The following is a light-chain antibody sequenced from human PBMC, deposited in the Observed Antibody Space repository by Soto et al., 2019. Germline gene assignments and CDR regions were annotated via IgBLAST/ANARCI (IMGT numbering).Light chain of an antibody. CDR2: EGS. CDR3: SSYTIRTTWV. V-gene: IGLV2-14*01. J-gene: IGLJ2*01. Sequence: QSALTQPASVSGSPGQSVTISCTGTSSDVGPYNFVSWYQHHPGRAPKLIIYEGSNRPSGVSDRFSGSKSGNTASLTISGLEGEDEADYFCSSYTIRTTWVFGGGTKVTVL. CDR1: SSDVGPYNF.